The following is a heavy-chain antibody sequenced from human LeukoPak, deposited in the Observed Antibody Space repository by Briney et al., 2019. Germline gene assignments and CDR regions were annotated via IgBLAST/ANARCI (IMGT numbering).Heavy chain of an antibody. CDR3: AKRIAAAGPYFDY. D-gene: IGHD6-13*01. CDR1: GFTFSSYA. CDR2: ISGSGGST. Sequence: GGSLRLSCAASGFTFSSYAMSWVRQAPGKGLEWVSAISGSGGSTYYADSVKGRFTISRVNSKNTLYLQMNSLRAEDTAIYYCAKRIAAAGPYFDYWGQGTLVTVSS. V-gene: IGHV3-23*01. J-gene: IGHJ4*02.